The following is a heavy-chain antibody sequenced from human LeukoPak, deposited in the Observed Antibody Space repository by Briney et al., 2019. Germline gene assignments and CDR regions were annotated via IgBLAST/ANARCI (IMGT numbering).Heavy chain of an antibody. CDR1: GDSVSSTKSA. V-gene: IGHV6-1*01. CDR2: TYYRSKWYN. D-gene: IGHD1-14*01. Sequence: SQTLSLTCAISGDSVSSTKSAWNWIRQSPSRGLEWLGRTYYRSKWYNDYARSVKSRITINPDTSKNQFSLHLDSVTPEGTAVYFCARVNSWTEEPDTGFDYWGQGTLVTVSS. J-gene: IGHJ4*02. CDR3: ARVNSWTEEPDTGFDY.